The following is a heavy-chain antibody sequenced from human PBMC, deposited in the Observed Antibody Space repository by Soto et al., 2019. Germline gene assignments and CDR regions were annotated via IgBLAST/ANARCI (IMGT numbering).Heavy chain of an antibody. V-gene: IGHV3-33*01. D-gene: IGHD4-17*01. CDR1: GFTFSSYG. CDR3: ARGGWMGGDYRIMDV. J-gene: IGHJ6*03. Sequence: QVQLVESGGGVVQPGRSLRLSCAASGFTFSSYGMHWVRQAPGKGLEWVAVIWYDGSNKYYADSVKGRFTISRDNSKNTLYLQMNSLRAEDTVVYYCARGGWMGGDYRIMDVWGKGTTVTVSS. CDR2: IWYDGSNK.